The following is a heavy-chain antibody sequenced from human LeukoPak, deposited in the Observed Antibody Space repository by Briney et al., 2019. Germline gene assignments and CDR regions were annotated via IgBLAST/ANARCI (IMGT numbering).Heavy chain of an antibody. CDR2: ISSDGNNE. CDR1: GFTFSSYA. CDR3: DPHDSSSHF. J-gene: IGHJ4*02. D-gene: IGHD6-6*01. V-gene: IGHV3-30-3*01. Sequence: PGGSLRLSCAASGFTFSSYAMHRVRQAPGKGLEWVAFISSDGNNEYYADSVKGRFTISRDHSKNTLYLQMNSLRDEDTAVYYCDPHDSSSHFWGQGTLVTVSS.